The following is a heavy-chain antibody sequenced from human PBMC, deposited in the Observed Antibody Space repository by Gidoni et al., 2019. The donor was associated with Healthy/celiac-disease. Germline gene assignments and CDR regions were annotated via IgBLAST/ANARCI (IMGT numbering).Heavy chain of an antibody. Sequence: EVQLVESGGGLVQPGGSLRLACAASGFTFSSDWMSWVRQAPGKGLEGVANIKQDGSEKYYVDAVKGRFTISRDNAKNSLYLQMNSLRAEDTAVYSCASTPIPFGVVTYGMDVWGQGTTVTVSS. D-gene: IGHD3-3*01. J-gene: IGHJ6*02. CDR1: GFTFSSDW. CDR2: IKQDGSEK. CDR3: ASTPIPFGVVTYGMDV. V-gene: IGHV3-7*03.